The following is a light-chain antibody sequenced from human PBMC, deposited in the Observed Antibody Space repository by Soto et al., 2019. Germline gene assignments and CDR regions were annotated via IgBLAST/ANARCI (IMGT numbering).Light chain of an antibody. CDR1: SSDVGGYDF. V-gene: IGLV2-14*01. CDR3: SSFTSRDTLV. J-gene: IGLJ3*02. Sequence: QSVLTQPTSVSGSPGQSITISCTGTSSDVGGYDFLSWYQQHPAKAPRLIISEVTNRPSGVSYRFSGSKSGNTASLTISGLQAEDEADYFCSSFTSRDTLVFGGGTKLTVL. CDR2: EVT.